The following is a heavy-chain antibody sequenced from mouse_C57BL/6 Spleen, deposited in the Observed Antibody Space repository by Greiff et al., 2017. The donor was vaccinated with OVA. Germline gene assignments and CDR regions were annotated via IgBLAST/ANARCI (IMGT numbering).Heavy chain of an antibody. CDR1: GYTFTSYW. J-gene: IGHJ2*01. CDR2: INPSNGGT. V-gene: IGHV1-53*01. D-gene: IGHD2-5*01. Sequence: QVQLQQPGTELVKPGASVKLSCKASGYTFTSYWMHWVKQRPGQGLEWIGNINPSNGGTNYNEKFKSKATLTVDKSSSTAYMQLSSLTSEDSAVYDCARPHYSNYNFDYWGQGTTLTVSS. CDR3: ARPHYSNYNFDY.